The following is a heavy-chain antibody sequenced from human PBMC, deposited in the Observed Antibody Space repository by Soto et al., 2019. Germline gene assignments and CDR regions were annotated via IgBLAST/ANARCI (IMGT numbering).Heavy chain of an antibody. CDR1: GFTFSSYA. CDR3: ARDRGEPDYYYYGMDV. V-gene: IGHV3-30-3*01. J-gene: IGHJ6*02. D-gene: IGHD3-10*01. Sequence: QVQLVESGGGVVQPGRYLRLSCAASGFTFSSYAMHWVRQAPGKGLEWVAVISYDGSNKYYADSVKGRFTISRDNSKNKLYLQMNSLRAEYTAVYYCARDRGEPDYYYYGMDVWGQGTTVTGSS. CDR2: ISYDGSNK.